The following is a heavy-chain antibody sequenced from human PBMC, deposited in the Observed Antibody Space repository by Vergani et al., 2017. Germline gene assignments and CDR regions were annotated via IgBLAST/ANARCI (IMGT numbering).Heavy chain of an antibody. CDR3: AKVAGGDFWSGYYLWYYYGMDV. Sequence: EVQLLEPGGGLVQPGGSLRLSCAASGFTFSSYAMSWVRQAPGKGLEWVSAISGSGGSTYYADSVKGRVTIFRDTAKNTLYLQMNSLRAEDTAVYYCAKVAGGDFWSGYYLWYYYGMDVWGQGTTVTVSS. CDR2: ISGSGGST. D-gene: IGHD3-3*01. CDR1: GFTFSSYA. J-gene: IGHJ6*02. V-gene: IGHV3-23*01.